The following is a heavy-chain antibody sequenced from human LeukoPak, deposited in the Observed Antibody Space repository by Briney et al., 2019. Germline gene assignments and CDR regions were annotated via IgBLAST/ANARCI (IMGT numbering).Heavy chain of an antibody. V-gene: IGHV4-61*01. CDR1: GGSVSSGSYY. Sequence: PSETLSLTCTVSGGSVSSGSYYWSWIRQPPGKGLEWIGYIYYSGSTNYNPSLKSRVTISVDTSKNQFSLKLSSVTAADTAVYYCARLSRIAAAGHDAFDIWGQGTMVTVSS. J-gene: IGHJ3*02. D-gene: IGHD6-13*01. CDR2: IYYSGST. CDR3: ARLSRIAAAGHDAFDI.